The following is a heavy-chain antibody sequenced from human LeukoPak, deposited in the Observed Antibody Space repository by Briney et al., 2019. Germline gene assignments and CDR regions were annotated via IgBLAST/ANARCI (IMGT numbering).Heavy chain of an antibody. J-gene: IGHJ4*02. CDR1: GFTFSDYY. Sequence: PGGSLRLSCAASGFTFSDYYMSWIRQAPGKGLEWVSHISSGGSARYYADSVKGRFTISRDNTKNSLYLQMNSLRAEDTAVYYCVRDKIARDMVRGDYWGQGTLVTVSS. D-gene: IGHD3-10*01. V-gene: IGHV3-11*04. CDR3: VRDKIARDMVRGDY. CDR2: ISSGGSAR.